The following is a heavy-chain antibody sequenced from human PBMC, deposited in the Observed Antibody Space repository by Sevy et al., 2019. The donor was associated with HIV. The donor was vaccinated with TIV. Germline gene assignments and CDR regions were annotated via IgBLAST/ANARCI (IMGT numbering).Heavy chain of an antibody. V-gene: IGHV3-21*01. J-gene: IGHJ4*02. D-gene: IGHD3-22*01. Sequence: GGSLRLSCAASGFTFSNYNMNWVRQAPGKGLEWVSSITRSSDYIYDAGSVKGRFTISRDNAKNSLYLQMNSLKAEDTAVYYCARDRRTLNYYASSGYNYYFDYWGQGTLVTVSS. CDR2: ITRSSDYI. CDR3: ARDRRTLNYYASSGYNYYFDY. CDR1: GFTFSNYN.